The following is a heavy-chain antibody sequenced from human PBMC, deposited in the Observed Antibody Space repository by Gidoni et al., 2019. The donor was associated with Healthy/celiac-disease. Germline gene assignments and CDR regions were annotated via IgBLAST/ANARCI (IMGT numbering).Heavy chain of an antibody. CDR1: GFTFSSYS. J-gene: IGHJ4*02. Sequence: EVQLVESGGGLVQPGGSLRLSCAASGFTFSSYSMTWVRQAPGKGLEWVSYISSSSSTIYYADSVKGRFTISRDNAKNSLYLQMNSLRDEDTAVYYCARDPRPGWELPTPPRVFDYWGQGTLVTVSS. CDR2: ISSSSSTI. D-gene: IGHD1-26*01. CDR3: ARDPRPGWELPTPPRVFDY. V-gene: IGHV3-48*02.